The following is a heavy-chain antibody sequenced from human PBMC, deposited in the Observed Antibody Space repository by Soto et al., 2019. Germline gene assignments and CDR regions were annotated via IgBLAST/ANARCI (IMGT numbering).Heavy chain of an antibody. CDR2: IYWDDDK. V-gene: IGHV2-5*02. J-gene: IGHJ4*02. CDR3: ARSVSPLPLGPLGSFDY. CDR1: GFSLTTSGVA. D-gene: IGHD3-16*01. Sequence: TGPTLVNATRTVRQTCTFSGFSLTTSGVAVGWIRQPPGKALEWLALIYWDDDKRYNPSLKSRLTITKDTSENQVVLTMTNMDPVDTATFFCARSVSPLPLGPLGSFDYWGQGALVTVSS.